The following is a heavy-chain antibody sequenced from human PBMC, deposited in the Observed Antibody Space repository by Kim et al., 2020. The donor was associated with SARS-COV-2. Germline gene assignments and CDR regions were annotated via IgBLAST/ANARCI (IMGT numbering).Heavy chain of an antibody. V-gene: IGHV3-23*01. J-gene: IGHJ4*02. CDR3: AKDREIVVVPAAMAIDY. D-gene: IGHD2-2*01. Sequence: GGSLRLSCAASGFTFSSYAMNWVRQAPGKGLEWVSGISGSGRTNYADSVKGRFTISRDNSKNTLYLQMNSLRAEGTAVYYCAKDREIVVVPAAMAIDYWGQGTLVTVSS. CDR2: ISGSGRT. CDR1: GFTFSSYA.